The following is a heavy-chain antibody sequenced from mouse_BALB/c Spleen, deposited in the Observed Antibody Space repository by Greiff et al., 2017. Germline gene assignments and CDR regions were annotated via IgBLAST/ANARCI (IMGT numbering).Heavy chain of an antibody. V-gene: IGHV1-87*01. J-gene: IGHJ2*01. CDR1: GYTFTSYW. Sequence: VQLQQSGAELARPGASVKLSCKASGYTFTSYWMQWVKQRPGQGLEWIGAIYPGDGDTRYTQKFKGKATLTADKSSSTAYMQLSSLASEDSAVYYCAKDYGNSPYFDYWGQGTTLTVSS. D-gene: IGHD2-1*01. CDR2: IYPGDGDT. CDR3: AKDYGNSPYFDY.